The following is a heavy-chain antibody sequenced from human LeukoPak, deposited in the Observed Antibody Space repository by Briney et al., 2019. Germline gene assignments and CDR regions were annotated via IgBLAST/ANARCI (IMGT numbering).Heavy chain of an antibody. J-gene: IGHJ5*02. V-gene: IGHV3-74*01. CDR3: ARDPRNKGFDP. Sequence: PGGSLRLSCAASGFTFSGSWMTWARQSPGKGLVWVSCFNGDGSDTRYADSVKGRFTISRDNAKNTLYLQMNSLRVEDTAVYYCARDPRNKGFDPWGQGTLVTVSS. CDR1: GFTFSGSW. D-gene: IGHD1/OR15-1a*01. CDR2: FNGDGSDT.